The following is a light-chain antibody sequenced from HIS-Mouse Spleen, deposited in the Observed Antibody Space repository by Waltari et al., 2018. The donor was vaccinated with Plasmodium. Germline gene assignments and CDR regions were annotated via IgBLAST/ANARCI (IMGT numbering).Light chain of an antibody. CDR1: QSVSSSY. J-gene: IGKJ2*01. Sequence: EIVLTQSPGTLSLSPGERATLSCRASQSVSSSYLAWYQQKPGQAPRLLSYGASSRATGIPDRFSGRGSVTDFTLTISRLEPEDFAVYYCQQYGSSPYTFGQGTKLEIK. CDR3: QQYGSSPYT. V-gene: IGKV3-20*01. CDR2: GAS.